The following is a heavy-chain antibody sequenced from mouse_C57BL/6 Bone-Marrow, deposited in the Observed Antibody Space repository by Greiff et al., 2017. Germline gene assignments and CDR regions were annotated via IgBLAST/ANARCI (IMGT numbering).Heavy chain of an antibody. CDR1: GFTFSSYT. Sequence: EVMLVESGGGLVKPGGSLKLSCAASGFTFSSYTMSWVRQTPEKRLEWVATISGGGGNTYYPDSVKGRFTISRDNAKNTLYLQMSSLRSEDTALYYCARRGAAGDFDVWGTGTTVTVSS. CDR3: ARRGAAGDFDV. V-gene: IGHV5-9*01. J-gene: IGHJ1*03. CDR2: ISGGGGNT. D-gene: IGHD6-1*01.